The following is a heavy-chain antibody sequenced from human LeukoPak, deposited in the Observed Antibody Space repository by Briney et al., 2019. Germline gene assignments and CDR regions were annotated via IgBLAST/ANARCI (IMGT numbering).Heavy chain of an antibody. CDR3: ARGVTGIYYYYYMDV. D-gene: IGHD3-10*01. Sequence: WASVKVSCKASGYTFTGYYIHWVRQAPGQGLEWMGWINPNSGDTNYAQKFQGEVTMIRDTSISTAYMELSRLRSDDTAVYYCARGVTGIYYYYYMDVWGKGTTVTVSS. J-gene: IGHJ6*03. V-gene: IGHV1-2*02. CDR2: INPNSGDT. CDR1: GYTFTGYY.